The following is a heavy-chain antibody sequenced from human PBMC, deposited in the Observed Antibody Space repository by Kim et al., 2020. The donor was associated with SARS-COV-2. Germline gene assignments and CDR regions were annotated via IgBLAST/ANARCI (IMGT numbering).Heavy chain of an antibody. J-gene: IGHJ3*02. Sequence: GGSLRLSCAASGFTFSDHYMDWVRQAPGKGLEWVGRSRNKPNGYTTEYAASVKGRFSISRDESKSSLNLQMNSLDTEDTAVYYCARSISVWGDAFDIWGQGTMVSVSS. V-gene: IGHV3-72*01. CDR3: ARSISVWGDAFDI. CDR2: SRNKPNGYTT. D-gene: IGHD3-16*01. CDR1: GFTFSDHY.